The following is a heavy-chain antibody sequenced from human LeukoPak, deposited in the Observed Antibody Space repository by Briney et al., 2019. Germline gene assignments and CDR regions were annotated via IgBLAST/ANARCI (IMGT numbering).Heavy chain of an antibody. CDR1: GGSFSGYY. Sequence: SETLSLTCAVYGGSFSGYYWSWIRQPPGKGLEWIGEINHSGTTNYNPSLRSRVTMSIDTSKNQFSLNLSSVTAADTAVYYCAEAGYYDSSGHYYFDYWGQGTLVTVSS. CDR3: AEAGYYDSSGHYYFDY. CDR2: INHSGTT. D-gene: IGHD3-22*01. J-gene: IGHJ4*02. V-gene: IGHV4-34*01.